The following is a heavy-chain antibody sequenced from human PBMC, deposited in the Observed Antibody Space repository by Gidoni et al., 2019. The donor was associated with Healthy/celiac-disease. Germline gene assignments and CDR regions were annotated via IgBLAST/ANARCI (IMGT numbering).Heavy chain of an antibody. Sequence: QLQLQESGPGLVKPSETLSLTCTVSGGSISSSSYYWGWIRQPPGKGLEWIGSIYYSGSTYYNPSLKSRVTISVDTSKNQFSLKLSSVTAADTAVYYCARNCGGDCYDAFDIWGQGTMVTVSS. CDR3: ARNCGGDCYDAFDI. J-gene: IGHJ3*02. V-gene: IGHV4-39*01. D-gene: IGHD2-21*02. CDR1: GGSISSSSYY. CDR2: IYYSGST.